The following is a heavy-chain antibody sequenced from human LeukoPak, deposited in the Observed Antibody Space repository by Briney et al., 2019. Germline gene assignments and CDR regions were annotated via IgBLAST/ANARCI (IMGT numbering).Heavy chain of an antibody. J-gene: IGHJ5*02. D-gene: IGHD2-2*01. CDR2: IYYSGST. V-gene: IGHV4-30-4*08. CDR3: ARVVVPAARRRPDWFDP. Sequence: SETLSLTCTVSGGSISSGDYYWSWIRQPPGKGLEWIGYIYYSGSTYYNPSLKSRVTISVDTSMNQFSLKLSSVTAADTAVYYCARVVVPAARRRPDWFDPWGRGTLVTVSS. CDR1: GGSISSGDYY.